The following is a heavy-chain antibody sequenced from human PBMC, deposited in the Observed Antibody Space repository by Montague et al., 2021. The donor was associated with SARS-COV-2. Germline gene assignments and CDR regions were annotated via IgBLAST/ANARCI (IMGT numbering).Heavy chain of an antibody. Sequence: SETLSLTCTVSGGSISSSSYCWSRLRQRQGKERVWVGSLNYSTNSYSTLTTRIPITVSVDKSKNQFSLKLSSVTAAATAVYYCARHQLGYCSSTSCYVGWGQGTLVTVSS. CDR2: LNYSTNS. J-gene: IGHJ4*02. CDR3: ARHQLGYCSSTSCYVG. CDR1: GGSISSSSYC. V-gene: IGHV4-39*01. D-gene: IGHD2-2*01.